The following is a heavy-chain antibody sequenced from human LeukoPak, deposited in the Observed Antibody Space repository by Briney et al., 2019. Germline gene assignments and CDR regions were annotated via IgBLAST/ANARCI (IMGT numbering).Heavy chain of an antibody. Sequence: SQTLSLTCTVSGGSISSGDYYWSWIRQPPGKGLEWIGYIYYSGSTYYNPSLKRRVTISVDTSKNQFSLKLSSVTAADTAVYYCARESFDFWSGYQYYFDYWGQGTLVTVSS. V-gene: IGHV4-30-4*08. J-gene: IGHJ4*02. CDR1: GGSISSGDYY. D-gene: IGHD3-3*01. CDR3: ARESFDFWSGYQYYFDY. CDR2: IYYSGST.